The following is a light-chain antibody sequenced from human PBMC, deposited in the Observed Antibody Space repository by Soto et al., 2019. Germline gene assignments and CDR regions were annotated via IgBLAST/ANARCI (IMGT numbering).Light chain of an antibody. CDR1: SSDVGGYNY. CDR2: DVS. V-gene: IGLV2-11*01. CDR3: CSYAGSYTLV. J-gene: IGLJ2*01. Sequence: QSVLTQPRSVSGSPGQSVTISCTGTSSDVGGYNYVSWYQQHPGKAPKLMIYDVSKRPSGVPDRFSGSTSGNTASLTISGLQDEDEDDYYFCSYAGSYTLVFGGGTKLTVL.